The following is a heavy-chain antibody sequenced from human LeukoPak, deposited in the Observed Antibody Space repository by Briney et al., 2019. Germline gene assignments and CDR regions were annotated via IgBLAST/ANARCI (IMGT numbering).Heavy chain of an antibody. CDR1: GFTFSSYV. D-gene: IGHD2-15*01. CDR3: AKGGRWQLLKNYFDY. CDR2: ISYDGSNK. J-gene: IGHJ4*02. Sequence: GGSLRLSCAASGFTFSSYVMHWVRQAPGKGLEWVAVISYDGSNKYYADSVKGRFTISRDNSKNTLYLQMNSLRAEDTAVYYCAKGGRWQLLKNYFDYWGQGTLVSVSS. V-gene: IGHV3-30*18.